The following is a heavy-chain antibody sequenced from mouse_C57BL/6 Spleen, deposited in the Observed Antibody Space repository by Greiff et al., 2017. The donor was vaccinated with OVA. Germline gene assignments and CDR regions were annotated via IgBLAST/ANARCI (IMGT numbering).Heavy chain of an antibody. V-gene: IGHV1-76*01. Sequence: QVQLQQSGAELVRPGASVKLSCKASGYTFTDYNINWVKQRPGQGLEWIARINPGSGNTYYNEKLKGKATLTAEKSSRTAYMQLRSLTSEYSAVYCRTRGEDLGVWFAYWGQGTLVTVSA. CDR3: TRGEDLGVWFAY. CDR2: INPGSGNT. J-gene: IGHJ3*01. CDR1: GYTFTDYN. D-gene: IGHD4-1*01.